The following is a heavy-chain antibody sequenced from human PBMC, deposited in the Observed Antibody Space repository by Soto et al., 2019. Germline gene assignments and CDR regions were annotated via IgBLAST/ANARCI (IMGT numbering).Heavy chain of an antibody. CDR2: ISSYGSDT. D-gene: IGHD6-13*01. CDR1: GFTFSRYW. V-gene: IGHV3-74*01. CDR3: AKDQAAAGTISRYFQH. Sequence: PGGSLRLSCAASGFTFSRYWMHWVRQAPGKGLVWVSRISSYGSDTHYADSVKGRFTISRDNAKNTLYLQMNSLRADDTAVYYCAKDQAAAGTISRYFQHWGQRTLVTVSS. J-gene: IGHJ1*01.